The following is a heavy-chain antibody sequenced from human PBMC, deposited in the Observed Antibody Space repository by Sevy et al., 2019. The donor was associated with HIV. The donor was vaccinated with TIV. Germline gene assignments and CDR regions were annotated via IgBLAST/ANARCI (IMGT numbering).Heavy chain of an antibody. CDR1: GYTFTGYY. V-gene: IGHV1-2*06. CDR3: ARGDTAMVKSDEGPDY. Sequence: ASVKVSCKASGYTFTGYYMHWVRQAPGQGLEWMGRINPNSGGTNYAQKFQGRVTMTRDTSISTAYMELSRLRSDDTAVYYCARGDTAMVKSDEGPDYWGQGTLVTVSS. D-gene: IGHD5-18*01. CDR2: INPNSGGT. J-gene: IGHJ4*02.